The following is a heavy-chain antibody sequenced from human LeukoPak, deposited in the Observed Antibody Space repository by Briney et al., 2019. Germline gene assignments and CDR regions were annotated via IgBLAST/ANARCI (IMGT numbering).Heavy chain of an antibody. V-gene: IGHV4-59*01. Sequence: PSETLSLTCTVSGGSISSYYWSWIRQPPGKGLEWIGDICYSGSTTYNPSLKSRVTISVDTSKNQFSLKLSSVTAADTAVYYCARGDARYYGSGSFSPPDYWGQGTLVTVSS. CDR1: GGSISSYY. D-gene: IGHD3-10*01. J-gene: IGHJ4*02. CDR3: ARGDARYYGSGSFSPPDY. CDR2: ICYSGST.